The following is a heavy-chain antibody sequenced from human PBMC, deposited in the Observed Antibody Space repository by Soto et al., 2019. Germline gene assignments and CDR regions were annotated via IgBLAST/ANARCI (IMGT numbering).Heavy chain of an antibody. V-gene: IGHV1-18*01. CDR2: ISAYNGNT. J-gene: IGHJ6*02. Sequence: ASVKVSCKASGYTFTSYGISWVRQAPGQGLEWMGWISAYNGNTNYAQKLQGRVTMTTDTSTSTAYMELRSLRSDDTAVYYCAREYSSSWYYYYFAMDVWGRGTTVTVSS. CDR3: AREYSSSWYYYYFAMDV. D-gene: IGHD6-13*01. CDR1: GYTFTSYG.